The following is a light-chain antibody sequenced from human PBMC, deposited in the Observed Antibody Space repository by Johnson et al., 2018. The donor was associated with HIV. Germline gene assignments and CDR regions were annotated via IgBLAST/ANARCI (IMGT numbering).Light chain of an antibody. J-gene: IGLJ1*01. CDR1: RSNIGNNY. CDR3: GTWDSSLTVGV. V-gene: IGLV1-51*02. Sequence: QSVLTQPPSVSAAPGQKVTISCSGSRSNIGNNYVSWYRQLPGTAPKVLIYEDNKRPSGIPDRFSGSKSGTSAALDIAGLQTGDEADYYCGTWDSSLTVGVFGSGTKVTVL. CDR2: EDN.